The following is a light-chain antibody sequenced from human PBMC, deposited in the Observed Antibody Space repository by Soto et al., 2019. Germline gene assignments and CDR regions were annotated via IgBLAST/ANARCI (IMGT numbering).Light chain of an antibody. CDR3: SSYTSSSSLLYV. V-gene: IGLV2-14*01. CDR1: SRDVGGYNY. Sequence: QSALTQPASASGSPGQSITISCTGTSRDVGGYNYVSWYQQHPGQAPKLMIYDVSNRPSGVSNRFSGSKSGNTASLTISVIQAEDAADYYCSSYTSSSSLLYVFVSGTKLTVL. J-gene: IGLJ1*01. CDR2: DVS.